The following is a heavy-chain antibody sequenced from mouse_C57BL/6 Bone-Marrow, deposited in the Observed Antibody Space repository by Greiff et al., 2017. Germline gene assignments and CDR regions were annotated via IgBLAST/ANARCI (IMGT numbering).Heavy chain of an antibody. V-gene: IGHV5-2*01. CDR3: ASYGNYVDYYAMDY. J-gene: IGHJ4*01. CDR2: INSDGGST. CDR1: EYEFPSHD. Sequence: DVLLVESGGGLVQPGESLKLSCESNEYEFPSHDMSWVRKTPEKRLELVAAINSDGGSTYYPDTMERRFIISRDTTKKTLYLQMGSLRSEDTALYYCASYGNYVDYYAMDYWGQGTSVTVSS. D-gene: IGHD2-1*01.